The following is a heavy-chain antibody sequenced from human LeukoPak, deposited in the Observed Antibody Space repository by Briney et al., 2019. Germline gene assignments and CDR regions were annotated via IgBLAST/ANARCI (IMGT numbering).Heavy chain of an antibody. D-gene: IGHD6-13*01. CDR3: ATTVSAGTYRYFQH. V-gene: IGHV1-3*01. CDR2: INAGNSNT. Sequence: ASVKVSCKASGYIFTSYAIHWVRQAPGQGLEWMGWINAGNSNTKYSQKLQGRVTITRDTSASAAYMELSSLRSEDTAVYYCATTVSAGTYRYFQHWGQGTLVTVSS. J-gene: IGHJ1*01. CDR1: GYIFTSYA.